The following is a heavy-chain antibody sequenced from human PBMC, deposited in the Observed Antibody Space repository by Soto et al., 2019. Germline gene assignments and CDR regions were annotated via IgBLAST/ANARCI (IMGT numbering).Heavy chain of an antibody. J-gene: IGHJ4*02. D-gene: IGHD6-19*01. CDR2: XVVXSXXX. V-gene: IGHV1-58*01. CDR3: AAGYSSGWLDY. Sequence: SVKVSCKASGFTFTSSAVQWVRQARGQRLEWVGXXVVXSXXXNXXXXVQERVTITRDMSTSTAYMELSSLRSEDTAVYYCAAGYSSGWLDYWGQGTKVTVSS. CDR1: GFTFTSSA.